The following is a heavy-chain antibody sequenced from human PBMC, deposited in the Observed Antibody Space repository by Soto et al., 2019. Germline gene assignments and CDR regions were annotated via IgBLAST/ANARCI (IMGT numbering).Heavy chain of an antibody. Sequence: QAQLVQSGAEVKKPGASVKVSCKASGYVFSTYGITWVRQAPGQGLEWMGWISGYNGNTDDGQKLQGRVTLTIDASTTTAYMDLRNLKPDDTAVYYCARAEVYTSSWYAMDVWGQGTTVIASS. CDR3: ARAEVYTSSWYAMDV. CDR2: ISGYNGNT. D-gene: IGHD6-13*01. J-gene: IGHJ6*02. V-gene: IGHV1-18*01. CDR1: GYVFSTYG.